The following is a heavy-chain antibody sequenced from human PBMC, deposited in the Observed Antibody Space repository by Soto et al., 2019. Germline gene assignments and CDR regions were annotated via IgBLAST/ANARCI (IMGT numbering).Heavy chain of an antibody. Sequence: SETLSLTCTVSGDSLSSGGHYWSWIRQHPGKGLEWIGHIYDSVNTYYSPSLRSRVTISADMSQNQFSLNLRSVTAADTAVYYCARVDHRGYFAILTDYWGQGTLVTVSS. J-gene: IGHJ4*02. CDR2: IYDSVNT. CDR3: ARVDHRGYFAILTDY. V-gene: IGHV4-31*03. D-gene: IGHD3-9*01. CDR1: GDSLSSGGHY.